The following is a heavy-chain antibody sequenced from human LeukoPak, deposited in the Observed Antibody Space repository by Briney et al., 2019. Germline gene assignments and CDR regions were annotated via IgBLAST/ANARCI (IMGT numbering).Heavy chain of an antibody. CDR2: ISYSGSA. Sequence: SETLSLTCTVSGGSISSYYWSWIRQPPGKGLEWIGYISYSGSANYNPSLKSRVTISVDTSKNQFSLKLSSVTAADTAVYYCARGSSGYSYGWGQGTLVTVSS. J-gene: IGHJ4*02. CDR1: GGSISSYY. V-gene: IGHV4-59*01. D-gene: IGHD5-18*01. CDR3: ARGSSGYSYG.